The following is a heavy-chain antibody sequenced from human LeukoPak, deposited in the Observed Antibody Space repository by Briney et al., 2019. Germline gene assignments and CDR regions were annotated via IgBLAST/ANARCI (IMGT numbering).Heavy chain of an antibody. J-gene: IGHJ5*02. CDR2: IWYDGSNK. CDR1: GFTFSSYG. CDR3: ARAGYYDSSGSRGNWFDP. Sequence: GGSLRLSCAASGFTFSSYGMHWVRLAPGKGLEWVAVIWYDGSNKYYADSVKGRFTISRDNSKNTLYLQMNSLRAEDTAVYYCARAGYYDSSGSRGNWFDPWGQGTLVTVSS. V-gene: IGHV3-33*01. D-gene: IGHD3-22*01.